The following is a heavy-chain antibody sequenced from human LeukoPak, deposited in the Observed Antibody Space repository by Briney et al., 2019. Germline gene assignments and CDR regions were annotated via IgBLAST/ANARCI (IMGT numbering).Heavy chain of an antibody. CDR1: GFTFSSYA. D-gene: IGHD3-22*01. V-gene: IGHV3-23*01. Sequence: GGSLRLSCAASGFTFSSYAMSWVRQAPGKGLEWVSVISCSGGNTYYADSVKGRFTISRDNSKNTLYLQMNSLRAEDTAVYYCAKVNYYESSGYYDYWGQGTLVTVSS. CDR2: ISCSGGNT. J-gene: IGHJ4*02. CDR3: AKVNYYESSGYYDY.